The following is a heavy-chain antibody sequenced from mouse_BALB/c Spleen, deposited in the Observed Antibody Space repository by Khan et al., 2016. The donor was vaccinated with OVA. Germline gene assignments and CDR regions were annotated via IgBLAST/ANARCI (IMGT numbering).Heavy chain of an antibody. CDR1: GYTFTSYW. D-gene: IGHD4-1*01. CDR2: IYPGNTDT. V-gene: IGHV1-5*01. Sequence: EVQLQQSGTVLARPGASVKMSCKASGYTFTSYWMHWVKQRPGQGLEWIGDIYPGNTDTNYNQQFKGKATLTAVTSTSTAYMELYRLTNENSAVYYCTRRTWDVAWFAYWGQGTLVTVSA. J-gene: IGHJ3*01. CDR3: TRRTWDVAWFAY.